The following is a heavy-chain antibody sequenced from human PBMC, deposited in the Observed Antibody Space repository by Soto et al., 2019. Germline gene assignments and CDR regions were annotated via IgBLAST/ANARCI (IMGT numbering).Heavy chain of an antibody. Sequence: PVRSLRHSWPSSLFTFSGYARNWVLKAPGKGLEWVSVISGSGGSTYYADSVKGRFTISRDNSKNTLYLQMNSLRAEDTAVYYCAKRATGTYFDYWGQGTLVTVSS. CDR3: AKRATGTYFDY. CDR1: LFTFSGYA. CDR2: ISGSGGST. V-gene: IGHV3-23*01. D-gene: IGHD1-1*01. J-gene: IGHJ4*02.